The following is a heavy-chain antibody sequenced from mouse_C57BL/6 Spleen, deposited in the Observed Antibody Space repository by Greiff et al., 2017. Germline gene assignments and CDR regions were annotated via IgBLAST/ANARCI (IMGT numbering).Heavy chain of an antibody. CDR2: ISSGGSYT. V-gene: IGHV5-6*02. CDR1: GFTFSSYG. J-gene: IGHJ3*01. D-gene: IGHD2-4*01. CDR3: AREDDYPWFAY. Sequence: EVKLVESGGDLVKPGGSLKLSCAASGFTFSSYGMSWVRQTPDKRLEWVATISSGGSYTYYPDSVKGRFTISRDNAKNTLYLQMSSLKSEDTAMYYCAREDDYPWFAYWGQGTLVTVSA.